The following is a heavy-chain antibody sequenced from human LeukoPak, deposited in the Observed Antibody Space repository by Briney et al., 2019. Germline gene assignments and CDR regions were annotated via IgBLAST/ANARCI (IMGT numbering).Heavy chain of an antibody. D-gene: IGHD4-17*01. CDR3: ATALTTVTTFVLAFDI. CDR1: GYTLAELS. J-gene: IGHJ3*02. V-gene: IGHV1-24*01. CDR2: FDPEDGET. Sequence: ASVKVSCKVSGYTLAELSMHWVRQAPGKGLEWMGGFDPEDGETIYAQKFQGRVTMTEDTSTDTAYMELSSLRSEDTAVYYCATALTTVTTFVLAFDIWGQGTMVTVPS.